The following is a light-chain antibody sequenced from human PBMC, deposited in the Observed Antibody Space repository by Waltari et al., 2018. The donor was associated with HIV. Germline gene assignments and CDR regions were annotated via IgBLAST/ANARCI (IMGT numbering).Light chain of an antibody. CDR1: QSVLYSSNKRHY. J-gene: IGKJ1*01. Sequence: DIVMTQSSESLAVSLGERATINCKYSQSVLYSSNKRHYLAWYQQKAGQPPKLLIDWASNRESGVPDRFSGSGSGTDFTLTISSLQAEDVAVYYCQQYFSTPKTFGPGTKVEIK. V-gene: IGKV4-1*01. CDR2: WAS. CDR3: QQYFSTPKT.